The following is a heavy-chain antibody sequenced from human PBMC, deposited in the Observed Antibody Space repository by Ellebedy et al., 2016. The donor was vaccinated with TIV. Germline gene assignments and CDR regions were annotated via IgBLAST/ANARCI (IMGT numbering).Heavy chain of an antibody. CDR1: GYTFTGYY. Sequence: ASVKVSCKASGYTFTGYYMHWVRQAPGQGLEWMGWINPNSGGTNYAQKFQGWVTMTRDTSISTAYMELSRLRSDDTAVYYCAREGTSSGWYLNWFDPWGQGTLVTVSS. CDR3: AREGTSSGWYLNWFDP. CDR2: INPNSGGT. J-gene: IGHJ5*02. D-gene: IGHD6-19*01. V-gene: IGHV1-2*04.